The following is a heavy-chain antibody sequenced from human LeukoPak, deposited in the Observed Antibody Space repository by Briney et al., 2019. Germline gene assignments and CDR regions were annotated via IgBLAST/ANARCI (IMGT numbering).Heavy chain of an antibody. J-gene: IGHJ4*02. D-gene: IGHD3-3*01. CDR2: INHSGSTS. V-gene: IGHV4-34*01. CDR1: GGSFSGYY. CDR3: ARHSTFFGVVIIKGRVRGPFDY. Sequence: SETLSLTCAVYGGSFSGYYWSWIRQPPGKGLEWIGEINHSGSTSNHNPSLKSRVTISVDTSKNQFSLKLSSVTAADTAVYYCARHSTFFGVVIIKGRVRGPFDYWGQGTLVTVSS.